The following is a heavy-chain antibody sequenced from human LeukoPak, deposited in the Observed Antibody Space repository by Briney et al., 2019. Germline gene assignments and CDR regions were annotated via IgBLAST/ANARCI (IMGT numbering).Heavy chain of an antibody. Sequence: GESLKISCKGSGYSFTSYWIGWVRQMPGKGLEWMGIIYTGDSDTRNSPSLQGQLTISAHKSISTAYLQWSSLKASDTAMYYCARRYSGRYDFDYWGQGTLVTVSS. V-gene: IGHV5-51*01. CDR2: IYTGDSDT. J-gene: IGHJ4*02. CDR3: ARRYSGRYDFDY. CDR1: GYSFTSYW. D-gene: IGHD1-26*01.